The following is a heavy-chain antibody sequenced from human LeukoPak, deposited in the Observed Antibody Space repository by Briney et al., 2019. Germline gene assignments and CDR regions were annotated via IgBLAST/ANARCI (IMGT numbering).Heavy chain of an antibody. J-gene: IGHJ4*02. V-gene: IGHV4-59*01. D-gene: IGHD3-22*01. CDR1: GGSISSDY. CDR3: ARLSGYSSGHYYSDY. CDR2: IYYRGST. Sequence: SETLSLTCTVSGGSISSDYWSWIRQPPGRGLEWIGYIYYRGSTNYNPSLKSRVTISVDTSKNQFSLKLSSVTAADTAVYYCARLSGYSSGHYYSDYWGQGTLVTVSS.